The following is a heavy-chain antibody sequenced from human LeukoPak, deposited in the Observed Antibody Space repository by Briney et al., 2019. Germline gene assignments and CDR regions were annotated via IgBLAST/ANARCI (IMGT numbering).Heavy chain of an antibody. CDR3: ARDREGGNSVLFYFDY. CDR2: ITGSGST. CDR1: GFTFSSYG. V-gene: IGHV3-23*01. Sequence: PGGSLRLSCAASGFTFSSYGMSWVRQAPGKGLEWVSGITGSGSTYNADSVKGRFTISRDNSKNTLYLQMNSVRVEDTAVYYCARDREGGNSVLFYFDYWSQGTLVTVSS. D-gene: IGHD4-23*01. J-gene: IGHJ4*02.